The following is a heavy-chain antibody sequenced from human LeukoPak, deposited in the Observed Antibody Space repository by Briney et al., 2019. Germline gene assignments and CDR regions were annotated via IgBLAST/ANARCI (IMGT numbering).Heavy chain of an antibody. D-gene: IGHD4-17*01. J-gene: IGHJ4*02. CDR2: MNPNSGNT. CDR1: GYIFTSYD. CDR3: ARASNGDYYFDY. Sequence: ASVKVSCKASGYIFTSYDINWVRQATGQGLEWMGWMNPNSGNTGYAQKFQGRVTITRNTSISTAYMELSSLRSEDTAVYYCARASNGDYYFDYWGQGTLVTVSS. V-gene: IGHV1-8*03.